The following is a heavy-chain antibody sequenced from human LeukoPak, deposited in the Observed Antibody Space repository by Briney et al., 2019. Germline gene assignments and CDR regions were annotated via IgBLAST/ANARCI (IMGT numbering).Heavy chain of an antibody. CDR1: GFTFSSYA. CDR2: ISDSGGNT. V-gene: IGHV3-23*01. CDR3: AKQDIRSSAWYD. D-gene: IGHD6-19*01. Sequence: GGSLRLSCAASGFTFSSYAMSWVRQAPGQGLEWVSAISDSGGNTYYADSVKGRFAISRDNSKNTLYLQMNSLRAEDTAVYYCAKQDIRSSAWYDWGQGTLVTVSS. J-gene: IGHJ4*02.